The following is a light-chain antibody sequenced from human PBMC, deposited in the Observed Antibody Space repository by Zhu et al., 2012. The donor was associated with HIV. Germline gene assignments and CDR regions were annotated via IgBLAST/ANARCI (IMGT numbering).Light chain of an antibody. CDR2: SAS. CDR3: QHYVPSPMYT. CDR1: QTVSRNY. Sequence: EIVMTQSPGTLSLSPGERATLSCRASQTVSRNYLAWYQQKPGQPPRLLIYSASRTVTGIPDRFSGSGSGTDFTLTISRLEPEDFAVYYCQHYVPSPMYTFGQGTKLEIK. J-gene: IGKJ2*01. V-gene: IGKV3-20*01.